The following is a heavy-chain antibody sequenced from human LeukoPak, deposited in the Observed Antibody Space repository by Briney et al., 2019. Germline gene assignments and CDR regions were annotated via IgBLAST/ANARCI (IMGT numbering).Heavy chain of an antibody. D-gene: IGHD3-9*01. V-gene: IGHV3-23*01. J-gene: IGHJ4*02. Sequence: GGSLRLSCAASGFTFSSYAMSWVRQAPGKGLEWVSAISGSGGSTYYADSVKGRFTISRDNAKNSLYLQMNSLRAEDTAVYYCARDILTGYYNDWDQGTLVTVSS. CDR1: GFTFSSYA. CDR2: ISGSGGST. CDR3: ARDILTGYYND.